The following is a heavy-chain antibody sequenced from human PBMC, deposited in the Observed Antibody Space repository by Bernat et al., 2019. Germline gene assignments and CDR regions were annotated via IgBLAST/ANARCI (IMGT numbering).Heavy chain of an antibody. CDR1: GLTFSSYG. V-gene: IGHV3-30*18. J-gene: IGHJ6*02. Sequence: QVQLVESGGGVVQPGRSLRLSCAASGLTFSSYGMHWVRQAPGKGLEWVAVITYDGSNKYYADSVKVRFTISRDNSKNTLYLKMNSLRAEDTAMYYCANPPSSWGNWYYYNMDVWGQGTTFTVSS. CDR3: ANPPSSWGNWYYYNMDV. D-gene: IGHD1-20*01. CDR2: ITYDGSNK.